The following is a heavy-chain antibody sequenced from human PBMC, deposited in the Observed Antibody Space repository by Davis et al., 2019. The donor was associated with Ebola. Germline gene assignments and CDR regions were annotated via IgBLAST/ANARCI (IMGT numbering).Heavy chain of an antibody. D-gene: IGHD4-17*01. J-gene: IGHJ4*02. CDR1: GFTFSGSA. CDR2: IRSKANSYAT. Sequence: GESLKISCAASGFTFSGSAMHWVRQASGKGLEWVGRIRSKANSYATAYAASVKGRFTISRDDSKNTAYLQMNSLKTEDTAVYYCTRHPPGKTTVDYWGQGTLVTVSS. V-gene: IGHV3-73*01. CDR3: TRHPPGKTTVDY.